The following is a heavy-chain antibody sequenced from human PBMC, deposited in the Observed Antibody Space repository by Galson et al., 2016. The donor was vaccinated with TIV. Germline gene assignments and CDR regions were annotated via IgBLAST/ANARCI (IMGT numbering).Heavy chain of an antibody. CDR3: TRFFSGNDY. Sequence: SLRLSCAASGFSFSAYSMTWVRQTPGKGLEWVSFISATTSHIYYADSVKGRFTISRDHTKNSLYLQINSLRAEDTAVYYCTRFFSGNDYWGQGTLVTVSS. V-gene: IGHV3-21*01. CDR1: GFSFSAYS. CDR2: ISATTSHI. J-gene: IGHJ4*02. D-gene: IGHD1-26*01.